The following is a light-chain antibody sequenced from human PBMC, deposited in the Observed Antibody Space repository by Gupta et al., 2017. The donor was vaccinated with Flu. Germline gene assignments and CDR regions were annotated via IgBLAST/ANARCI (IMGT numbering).Light chain of an antibody. V-gene: IGLV2-8*01. J-gene: IGLJ1*01. Sequence: QSVTISCTGSNSDVGGYNYVSWYRHHPGRGPQLIVYEVSRRPSGVPDRFSGSKSGNTASLTVFGLEAEDEADYYCGSFADGRYVFGSGTKVTVL. CDR3: GSFADGRYV. CDR1: NSDVGGYNY. CDR2: EVS.